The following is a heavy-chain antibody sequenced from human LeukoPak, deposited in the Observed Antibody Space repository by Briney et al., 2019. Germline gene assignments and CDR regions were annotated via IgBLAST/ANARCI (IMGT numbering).Heavy chain of an antibody. V-gene: IGHV4-59*01. D-gene: IGHD3-10*01. Sequence: SETLSLTCDVYNASFGPYYWSWIRQPPGKGLEWIGYIYYSGSTNYNPSLKSRVTISVDTSKNQFSLKLSSVTAADTAVYYCARGKDGSGTFDYWGQGTLVTVSS. CDR3: ARGKDGSGTFDY. J-gene: IGHJ4*02. CDR1: NASFGPYY. CDR2: IYYSGST.